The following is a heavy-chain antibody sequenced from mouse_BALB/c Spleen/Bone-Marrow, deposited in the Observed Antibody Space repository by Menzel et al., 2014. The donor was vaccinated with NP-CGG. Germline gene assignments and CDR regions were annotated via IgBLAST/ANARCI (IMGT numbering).Heavy chain of an antibody. D-gene: IGHD2-4*01. J-gene: IGHJ4*01. CDR1: GYTFTDNW. V-gene: IGHV1-69*01. CDR3: ARGGHDFSLDY. Sequence: VQRVESGAELGMPGASVKMSCKASGYTFTDNWIYWVKQRPGQGLEWIGAIDTSDSYTNYNQKFTGKASLTVDASSSTAYMQVSSLTSDDSAVYYCARGGHDFSLDYWGQGTSVTVSS. CDR2: IDTSDSYT.